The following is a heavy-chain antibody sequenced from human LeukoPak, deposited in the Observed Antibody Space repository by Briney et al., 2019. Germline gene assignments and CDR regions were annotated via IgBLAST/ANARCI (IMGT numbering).Heavy chain of an antibody. D-gene: IGHD6-13*01. CDR3: ARHGSIATGAFTY. CDR1: GGSIGRSSYY. J-gene: IGHJ4*02. Sequence: PSETLSLTCSVSGGSIGRSSYYWGGTRQPPGKGLEWIGSIYYSGGTYYNPSLKSRVTISVDTSRNQFSLKLGSVTAADTAVYYCARHGSIATGAFTYWGQGTLVTVSS. V-gene: IGHV4-39*01. CDR2: IYYSGGT.